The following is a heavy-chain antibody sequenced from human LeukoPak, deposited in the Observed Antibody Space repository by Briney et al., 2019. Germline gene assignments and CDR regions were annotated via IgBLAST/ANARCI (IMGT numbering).Heavy chain of an antibody. CDR1: GGSFSGYY. CDR3: ARVQEDTAVTTVTTVGVFDY. Sequence: SETLSLTCAVYGGSFSGYYWSWIRQPPGKGLEWIGEINHSGSTNYNPSLKSRVTISVDTSKNQFSLKLSSVTAADTAVYYCARVQEDTAVTTVTTVGVFDYWGQGTLVTVSS. D-gene: IGHD4-17*01. J-gene: IGHJ4*02. V-gene: IGHV4-34*01. CDR2: INHSGST.